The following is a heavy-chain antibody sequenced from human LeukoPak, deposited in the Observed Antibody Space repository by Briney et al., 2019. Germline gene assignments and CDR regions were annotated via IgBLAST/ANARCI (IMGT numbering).Heavy chain of an antibody. CDR1: GLIFSSYW. V-gene: IGHV3-7*01. CDR2: IKEDGREK. Sequence: PGGSLRLSCETSGLIFSSYWMSWFRQAPGKGLEWVANIKEDGREKNYVDSVKGRFTISRDNTKNSLYLQMSRLRAEDTAIYYCARRGGSYYADDYWGQGNQVTVSS. CDR3: ARRGGSYYADDY. D-gene: IGHD1-26*01. J-gene: IGHJ4*02.